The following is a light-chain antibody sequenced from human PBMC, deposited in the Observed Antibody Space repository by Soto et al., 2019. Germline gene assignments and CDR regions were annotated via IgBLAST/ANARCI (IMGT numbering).Light chain of an antibody. Sequence: QMNQAPASLSGNVRDRVTIPGRASQGISNYLAWYQQKPGRLPKLLLFGASTLQSGVPARFSGSGSGTLFTLTINGLLPEDVATSCGLKYDGAPCTVGGGTKVDIK. J-gene: IGKJ4*01. CDR3: LKYDGAPCT. CDR2: GAS. V-gene: IGKV1-27*01. CDR1: QGISNY.